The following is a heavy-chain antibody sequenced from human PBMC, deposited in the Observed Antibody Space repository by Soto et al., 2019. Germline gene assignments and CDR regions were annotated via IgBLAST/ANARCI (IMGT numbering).Heavy chain of an antibody. CDR2: ISGSGGST. CDR1: GFTFSSYA. J-gene: IGHJ4*02. CDR3: AKAPGYDILTGYYFD. D-gene: IGHD3-9*01. Sequence: HPGGSLRLSCAASGFTFSSYAMSWVRQAPGKGLEWVSAISGSGGSTYYADSVKGRFTISRDNSKNTLYLQMNSLRAEDTAVYYCAKAPGYDILTGYYFDWGQGTLVTVSS. V-gene: IGHV3-23*01.